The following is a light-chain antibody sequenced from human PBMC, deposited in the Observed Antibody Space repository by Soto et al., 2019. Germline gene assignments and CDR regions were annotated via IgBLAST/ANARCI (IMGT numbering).Light chain of an antibody. CDR2: GAF. CDR1: QSVSSN. J-gene: IGKJ1*01. V-gene: IGKV3-15*01. Sequence: EIVMTQSPVTLSVSPGERGTLSWRASQSVSSNLAWYQQKPGQAPSLLIYGAFTRATGIPARFSGTGSGTEFTLTISSLQSEDFALYYCQQYNDWPLTFGQGTKVDIK. CDR3: QQYNDWPLT.